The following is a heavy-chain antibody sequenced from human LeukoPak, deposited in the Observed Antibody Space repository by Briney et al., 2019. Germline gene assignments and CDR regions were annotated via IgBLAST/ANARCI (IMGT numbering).Heavy chain of an antibody. CDR2: IYHSGST. D-gene: IGHD6-13*01. Sequence: SETLSLTCTVSGYSISSGYYWGWIRQPPGKGLEWIGSIYHSGSTYYNPSLKSRVTISVDTSKNQFSLKLSSVTAADTAVYYCARGPRAAAAFYYYYYMDVWGKGTTVTVSS. J-gene: IGHJ6*03. CDR1: GYSISSGYY. CDR3: ARGPRAAAAFYYYYYMDV. V-gene: IGHV4-38-2*02.